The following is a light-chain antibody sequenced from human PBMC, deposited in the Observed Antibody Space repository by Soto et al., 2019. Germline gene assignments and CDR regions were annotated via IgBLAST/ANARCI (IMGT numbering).Light chain of an antibody. Sequence: DIVMTQSPDSLAVSLGERATINCKSIQSVLHISNNKTYLAWYQQRPGQPPKLLIYAASTRVSGVPDRCSGSGSGTDCPLTLSSLQAEDVAVYYCQHYNGGLSFGGGTKVEIK. CDR3: QHYNGGLS. CDR1: QSVLHISNNKTY. CDR2: AAS. V-gene: IGKV4-1*01. J-gene: IGKJ4*01.